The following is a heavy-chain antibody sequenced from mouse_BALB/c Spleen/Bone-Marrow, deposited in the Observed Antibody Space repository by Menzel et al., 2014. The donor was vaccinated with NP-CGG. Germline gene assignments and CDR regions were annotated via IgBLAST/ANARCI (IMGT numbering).Heavy chain of an antibody. J-gene: IGHJ4*01. CDR2: INPYNDGT. CDR3: ARGGYGNVYYAMDY. V-gene: IGHV1-14*01. D-gene: IGHD2-10*02. Sequence: VQLQQSGPELVKPGAPVKMSCKASGYTFTSYVMHWVKQKPGQGLEWIGYINPYNDGTKYNEKFKGKATLTSDKSSSTAYMELSSLTSEDSAVYYCARGGYGNVYYAMDYWGQGTSVTVSS. CDR1: GYTFTSYV.